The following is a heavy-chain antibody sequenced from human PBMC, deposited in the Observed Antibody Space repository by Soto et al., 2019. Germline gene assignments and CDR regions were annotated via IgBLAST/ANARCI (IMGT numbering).Heavy chain of an antibody. D-gene: IGHD3-22*01. CDR2: FDPEDGET. CDR3: ATDLYDSSGYHLDY. CDR1: GYTLTELY. J-gene: IGHJ4*02. Sequence: ASVKVSCKVSGYTLTELYMHWVRQAPGKGLEWMGGFDPEDGETIYAQKFQGRVTMTEDTSTDTAYMELSSLRSEDTAVYYCATDLYDSSGYHLDYWGQGTLVTVSS. V-gene: IGHV1-24*01.